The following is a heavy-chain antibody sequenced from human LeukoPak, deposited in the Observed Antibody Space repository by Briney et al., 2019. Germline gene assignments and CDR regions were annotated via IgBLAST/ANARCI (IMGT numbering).Heavy chain of an antibody. CDR2: TYYRSKWHN. V-gene: IGHV6-1*01. J-gene: IGHJ3*01. D-gene: IGHD3-3*01. CDR3: ARHRNLYYDFRNNFWSGAFDD. Sequence: SQTLSLTCGISGGSVSSDSAAWNWIRQSPSSGLEWLGRTYYRSKWHNEYAESLKSRISINPDSSNNQVALKLNSVTPDETAVYYCARHRNLYYDFRNNFWSGAFDDWGQGTLVTVSS. CDR1: GGSVSSDSAA.